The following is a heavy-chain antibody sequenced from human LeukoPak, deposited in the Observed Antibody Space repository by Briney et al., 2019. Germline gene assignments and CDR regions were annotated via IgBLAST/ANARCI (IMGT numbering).Heavy chain of an antibody. CDR3: ARGVAAAASVSSNFDY. CDR2: ISYDGSNK. J-gene: IGHJ4*02. D-gene: IGHD6-13*01. Sequence: GGSLRLSRAASGFTFSSYAMHWVRQAPGKGLEWVAVISYDGSNKYYADSVKGRFTISRDNSKNTLYLQMNSLRAEDTAVYYCARGVAAAASVSSNFDYWGQGTLVTVSS. CDR1: GFTFSSYA. V-gene: IGHV3-30*04.